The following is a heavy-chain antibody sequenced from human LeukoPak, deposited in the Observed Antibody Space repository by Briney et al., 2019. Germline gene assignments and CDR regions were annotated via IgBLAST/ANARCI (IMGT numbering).Heavy chain of an antibody. CDR2: IKQDGSEK. D-gene: IGHD3-9*01. V-gene: IGHV3-7*01. Sequence: GGSRRLSCAASGFTFSSYWMSWVRQAPGKGLEWVANIKQDGSEKYYVDSVKGRFTISRDNAKNSLYLQMNSLRAEDTAVYYCVGDILTPLDYWGQGTLVTVSS. J-gene: IGHJ4*02. CDR3: VGDILTPLDY. CDR1: GFTFSSYW.